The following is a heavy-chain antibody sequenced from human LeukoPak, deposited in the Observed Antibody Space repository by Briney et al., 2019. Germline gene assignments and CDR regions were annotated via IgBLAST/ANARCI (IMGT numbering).Heavy chain of an antibody. V-gene: IGHV4-34*01. D-gene: IGHD4-23*01. CDR2: INHSGGT. CDR1: GGSFSGYY. CDR3: ARGRTVVTQNWCFDL. J-gene: IGHJ2*01. Sequence: PSETLSLTCAVYGGSFSGYYWSWIRQPPGKGLEWIGEINHSGGTDYNPSLKSRVTISVDTSKNQFSLKLSSVTAADTAVYYCARGRTVVTQNWCFDLWGRGTLVTVSS.